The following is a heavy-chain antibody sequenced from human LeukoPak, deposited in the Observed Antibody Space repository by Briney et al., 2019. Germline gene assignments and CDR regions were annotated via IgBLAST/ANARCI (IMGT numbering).Heavy chain of an antibody. Sequence: SEALSLTCALYLGSFSGYFWSWIRQPPGKGREWIGEINHRGRTNYNPSLKIRITISVDTSKNQFSLKLSSVTAADTAVYYCARVGEMGTRRRYYYYYYMDVWGKGTTVTVSS. D-gene: IGHD4-23*01. CDR3: ARVGEMGTRRRYYYYYYMDV. J-gene: IGHJ6*03. V-gene: IGHV4-34*01. CDR2: INHRGRT. CDR1: LGSFSGYF.